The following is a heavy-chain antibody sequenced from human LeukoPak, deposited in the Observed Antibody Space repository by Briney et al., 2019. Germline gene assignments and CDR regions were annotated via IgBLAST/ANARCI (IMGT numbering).Heavy chain of an antibody. J-gene: IGHJ4*02. Sequence: GRSLRLSCAASGFTFSSYGMHWVRQAPGKGLEWVAVIWYDGSNKYYADSVKGRFTISRDNSKNTLYLQMNSLRAEDTAVYYCARDYYDSSGYCFDYWGQGTLVTVSS. CDR1: GFTFSSYG. V-gene: IGHV3-33*01. D-gene: IGHD3-22*01. CDR2: IWYDGSNK. CDR3: ARDYYDSSGYCFDY.